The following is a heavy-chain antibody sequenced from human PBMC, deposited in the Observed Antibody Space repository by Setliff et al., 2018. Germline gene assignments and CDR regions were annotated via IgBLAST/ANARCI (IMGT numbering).Heavy chain of an antibody. Sequence: WASVKVSCKASGYPFIGYFMHWVRQAPGQGLEWMGWINPKTGGTNYAQKFQGRVTMTRDASINTAFMHLSSLKSDDMAVYYCAREPYDYIWGSYRSPYFDHWGQGALVTVSS. CDR1: GYPFIGYF. J-gene: IGHJ4*02. CDR2: INPKTGGT. V-gene: IGHV1-2*02. CDR3: AREPYDYIWGSYRSPYFDH. D-gene: IGHD3-16*02.